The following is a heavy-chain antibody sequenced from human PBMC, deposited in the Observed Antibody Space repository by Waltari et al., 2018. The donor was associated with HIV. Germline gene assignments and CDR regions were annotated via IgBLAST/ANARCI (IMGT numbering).Heavy chain of an antibody. Sequence: QLQQSGPGLVKPSQTLSLTCDISGDTVSSNSAAWNWIRQSPSRGLEWLGKTYNRSRWYNEYAASVKSRISLHSDTSKNQFSRQLKSVTPPDTAAYYCARGGQWLKWSGPRGQGTLVTVSS. J-gene: IGHJ5*02. V-gene: IGHV6-1*01. CDR1: GDTVSSNSAA. CDR3: ARGGQWLKWSGP. CDR2: TYNRSRWYN. D-gene: IGHD6-19*01.